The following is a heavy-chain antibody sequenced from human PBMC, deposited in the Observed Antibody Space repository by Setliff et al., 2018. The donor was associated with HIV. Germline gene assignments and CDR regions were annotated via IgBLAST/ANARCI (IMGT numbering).Heavy chain of an antibody. Sequence: SETLSLTCTVSGGSISGHYWSWIRQTPGKGLEWIGYVYSNGNTYHNPSLKSRVTISVEVSKNQISLKLTAVTAADSAVYYCAQEADGIDFWGQGTLVTVSS. CDR2: VYSNGNT. D-gene: IGHD2-15*01. V-gene: IGHV4-59*04. J-gene: IGHJ4*02. CDR3: AQEADGIDF. CDR1: GGSISGHY.